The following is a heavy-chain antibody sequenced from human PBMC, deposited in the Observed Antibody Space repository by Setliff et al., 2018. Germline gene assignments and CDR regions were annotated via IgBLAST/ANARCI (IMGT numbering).Heavy chain of an antibody. CDR1: GGSIRNEGYY. J-gene: IGHJ4*02. CDR2: IHTSGTT. CDR3: ARDLGQRLSNYYFDY. D-gene: IGHD6-25*01. Sequence: SETLSLTCTVSGGSIRNEGYYWNWIRQPAGQGLEWIGRIHTSGTTNYNPSLKSRVTMSMDTSKNHFSLSLKSVTAADTAVYYCARDLGQRLSNYYFDYWGQGAPVTVSS. V-gene: IGHV4-61*02.